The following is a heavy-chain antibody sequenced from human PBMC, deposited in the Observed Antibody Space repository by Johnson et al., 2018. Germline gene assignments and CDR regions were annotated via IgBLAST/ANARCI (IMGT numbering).Heavy chain of an antibody. CDR3: ARDISGWYSKGDLQH. J-gene: IGHJ1*01. Sequence: MQLVESGGGLVKPGGSLRLSCAASGFTFSSYSMNWVRQAPGKGLEWVSSISSSGSYIYYADSLKDRFTISRDNAKNSLYLQMNSRRAEDTAVYYCARDISGWYSKGDLQHWGQGTLVTVSS. V-gene: IGHV3-21*06. CDR1: GFTFSSYS. D-gene: IGHD6-19*01. CDR2: ISSSGSYI.